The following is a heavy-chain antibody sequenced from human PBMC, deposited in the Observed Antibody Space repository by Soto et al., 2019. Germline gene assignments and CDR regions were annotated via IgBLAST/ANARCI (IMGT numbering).Heavy chain of an antibody. D-gene: IGHD4-17*01. CDR2: IIPFFGTA. J-gene: IGHJ4*02. V-gene: IGHV1-69*13. CDR3: AKSAPMDAGDKYYYDF. CDR1: GGTFSTFG. Sequence: SVKVSCKASGGTFSTFGISWVRQAPGQGLEWMGGIIPFFGTARYSQKFGDRITITADESTNTVYMDLRSLTSEDTAIYYCAKSAPMDAGDKYYYDFWGQGALVTVSS.